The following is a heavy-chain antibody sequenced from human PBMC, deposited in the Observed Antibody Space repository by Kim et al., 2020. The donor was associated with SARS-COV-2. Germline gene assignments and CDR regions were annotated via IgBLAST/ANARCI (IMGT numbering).Heavy chain of an antibody. D-gene: IGHD3-9*01. CDR3: GKGSVYDIGVCDH. CDR1: GFTFDDYA. V-gene: IGHV3-43*02. CDR2: ITGNGRTT. J-gene: IGHJ4*02. Sequence: GGSLRLSCATSGFTFDDYAMHWVRQAPGKGLEWLSLITGNGRTTYYEGSIKGRFTISRDNVKKTLYLQMNSLTSEDTALYYCGKGSVYDIGVCDHWGQGTRVAVSS.